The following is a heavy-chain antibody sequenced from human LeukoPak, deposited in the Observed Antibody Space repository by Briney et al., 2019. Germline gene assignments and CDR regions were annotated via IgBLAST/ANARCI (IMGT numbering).Heavy chain of an antibody. D-gene: IGHD3-10*01. V-gene: IGHV1-69*13. CDR1: GGTFSSYA. J-gene: IGHJ5*02. CDR3: AREETNGRGPDP. Sequence: ASVKVSCKASGGTFSSYAISWVRQAPGQGLEWMGGIIPIFGTANYAQKFQGRATITADESTSTAYMELSSLRSEDTAVYYCAREETNGRGPDPWGQGTLVTVSS. CDR2: IIPIFGTA.